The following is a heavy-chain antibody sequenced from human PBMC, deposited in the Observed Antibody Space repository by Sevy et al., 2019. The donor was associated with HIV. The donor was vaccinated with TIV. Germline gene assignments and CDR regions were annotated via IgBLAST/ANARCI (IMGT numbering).Heavy chain of an antibody. CDR3: AREIGVFKTPNSDFWSGYLDY. D-gene: IGHD3-3*01. CDR1: GYTFTDNY. Sequence: ASVKVSCKASGYTFTDNYIHWVRQAPGQGLEWMGMINPRDDSTTYTQKFQGRVTVTRETSTGTVDMELTSLRTEDTAVYYCAREIGVFKTPNSDFWSGYLDYWGQGTLVTVSS. V-gene: IGHV1-46*01. J-gene: IGHJ4*02. CDR2: INPRDDST.